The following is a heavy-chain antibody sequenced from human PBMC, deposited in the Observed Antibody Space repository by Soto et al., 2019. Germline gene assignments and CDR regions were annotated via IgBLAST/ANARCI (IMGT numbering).Heavy chain of an antibody. J-gene: IGHJ6*02. D-gene: IGHD1-1*01. V-gene: IGHV1-2*04. Sequence: ASVEVSCQASGYPFTRLYIPLVRQAPGQGLEWMGCINPNSGGTNFAQRFQGWVTMTGDTSISTAYMEVSRLKSDDTAVYYCARASGTTTYGMDVWGQGTTVTVSS. CDR1: GYPFTRLY. CDR2: INPNSGGT. CDR3: ARASGTTTYGMDV.